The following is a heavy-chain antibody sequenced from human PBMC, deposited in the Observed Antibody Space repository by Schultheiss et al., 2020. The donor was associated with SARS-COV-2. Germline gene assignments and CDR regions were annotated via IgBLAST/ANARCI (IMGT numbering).Heavy chain of an antibody. CDR3: ARGGVQIGWFDP. J-gene: IGHJ5*02. CDR1: GGSINNYY. CDR2: IYYSGST. V-gene: IGHV4-59*01. Sequence: SETLSLTCTVSGGSINNYYWSWIRQPPGKGLEWIGYIYYSGSTHYNPSLKSRVTISIDTSKNQFSLTLTSVTAADTAVYYCARGGVQIGWFDPWGQGTLVTVSS. D-gene: IGHD3-10*01.